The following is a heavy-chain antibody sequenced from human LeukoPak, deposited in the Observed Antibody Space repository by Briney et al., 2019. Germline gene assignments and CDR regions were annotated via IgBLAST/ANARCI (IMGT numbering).Heavy chain of an antibody. V-gene: IGHV4-61*02. J-gene: IGHJ4*02. D-gene: IGHD3-22*01. CDR3: ARASYSYDISGWVPFDY. Sequence: SQTLSLTCTVSGNSISSGDYYWSWIRQPAGKVLEWIGRIYTSGSTTYNPSLKSRVTISGDTSENQFSLRLSSVTAADTAVYYCARASYSYDISGWVPFDYWGQGTLVTVSS. CDR2: IYTSGST. CDR1: GNSISSGDYY.